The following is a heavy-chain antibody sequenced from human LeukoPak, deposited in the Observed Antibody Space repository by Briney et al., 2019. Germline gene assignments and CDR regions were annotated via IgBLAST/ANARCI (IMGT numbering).Heavy chain of an antibody. J-gene: IGHJ6*02. CDR3: ARDTYYYDSSGYPRYLYYGMDV. CDR1: GGTFSSYA. CDR2: IIPIFGTA. Sequence: SVKVSCKASGGTFSSYAISWVRQAPGQGLEWMGGIIPIFGTANYAQKFQGRVTITADESTSTAYMELSSLRSGDTAVYYCARDTYYYDSSGYPRYLYYGMDVWGQGTTVTVSS. V-gene: IGHV1-69*13. D-gene: IGHD3-22*01.